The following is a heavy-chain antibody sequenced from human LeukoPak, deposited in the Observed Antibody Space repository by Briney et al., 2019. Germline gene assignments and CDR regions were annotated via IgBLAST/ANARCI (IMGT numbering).Heavy chain of an antibody. V-gene: IGHV3-21*06. CDR1: GFTFSSYS. Sequence: PGGSLGLSCAVSGFTFSSYSLNWVRQAPGKGLEWVSSITSSSGSIYYADSVKGRFTISRDNAKSSLYLQMNSLRVEDTAVYYCAREAYTGFDLEAFDSWGQGTRVTVSS. D-gene: IGHD5-12*01. CDR2: ITSSSGSI. CDR3: AREAYTGFDLEAFDS. J-gene: IGHJ4*02.